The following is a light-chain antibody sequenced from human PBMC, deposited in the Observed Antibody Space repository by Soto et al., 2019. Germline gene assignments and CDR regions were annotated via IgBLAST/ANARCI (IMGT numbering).Light chain of an antibody. J-gene: IGKJ4*01. CDR2: GAS. CDR3: QQHNNWPLT. V-gene: IGKV3-15*01. Sequence: EIMMTHSPATLSLSPGQRSTLSCMPSQSVSRTVAWYQQTPGDAPRLLIYGASIRATGIPARPIGSGSGTEFTLTISSLQSEDFAFYYCQQHNNWPLTFGAVMKVDI. CDR1: QSVSRT.